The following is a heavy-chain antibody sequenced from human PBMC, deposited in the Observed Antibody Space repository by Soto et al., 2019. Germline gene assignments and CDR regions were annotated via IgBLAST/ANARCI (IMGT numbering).Heavy chain of an antibody. CDR3: ARDRGLAYTNAFDF. V-gene: IGHV4-4*02. Sequence: VQLHQSGPGLVKPSGTLSLTCVVSGDSISSTRWWSWVRQSPGKGLEWIGDVYHVGSTNYNPSLQSRVPISLDKSNNQFSLSLTSVTAADTAVYYCARDRGLAYTNAFDFWGQGILVTVSA. D-gene: IGHD2-21*01. CDR2: VYHVGST. J-gene: IGHJ4*02. CDR1: GDSISSTRW.